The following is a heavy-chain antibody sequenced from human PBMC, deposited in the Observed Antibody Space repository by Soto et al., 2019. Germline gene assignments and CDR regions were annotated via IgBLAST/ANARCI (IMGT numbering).Heavy chain of an antibody. Sequence: PSETLSLTCAVYGGSFSGYYWSWIRQPPGKGLEWIGEINHSGSTNYNPSLKSRVTISVDTSKNQFSLKLSSVTAADTAVYYCARGVPIHFDYWGQGTMVTVSS. CDR2: INHSGST. D-gene: IGHD1-1*01. CDR1: GGSFSGYY. J-gene: IGHJ4*02. CDR3: ARGVPIHFDY. V-gene: IGHV4-34*01.